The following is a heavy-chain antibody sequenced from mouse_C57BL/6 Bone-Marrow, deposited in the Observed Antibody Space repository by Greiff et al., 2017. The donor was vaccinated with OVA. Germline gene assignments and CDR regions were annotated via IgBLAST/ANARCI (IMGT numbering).Heavy chain of an antibody. CDR3: AGWGGGGLRYYAMDY. V-gene: IGHV1-63*01. CDR2: IYPGGGYT. D-gene: IGHD3-1*01. J-gene: IGHJ4*01. Sequence: VQLQQSGAELVRPGTSVKMSCKASGYTFTNYWIGWAKQRPGHGLEWIGDIYPGGGYTNYNEKFKGKATLTADKSSSTAYVQFSSLTSEDSAIYYCAGWGGGGLRYYAMDYWGQGTSVTVSS. CDR1: GYTFTNYW.